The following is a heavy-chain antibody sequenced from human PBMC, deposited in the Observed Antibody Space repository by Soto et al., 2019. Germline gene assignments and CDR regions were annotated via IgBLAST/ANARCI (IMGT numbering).Heavy chain of an antibody. CDR3: ATGLNGRVRGYRSRPGRMDV. D-gene: IGHD5-18*01. J-gene: IGHJ6*04. CDR2: INHSGST. Sequence: SDTLSLTCAFYGGSFIGYYWSWIRQPPGKGLEWIGEINHSGSTNYNPSLKSRVTISVDTSKNQFSLKLSSVTAADTAVYYCATGLNGRVRGYRSRPGRMDVWGKRNTGTV. CDR1: GGSFIGYY. V-gene: IGHV4-34*01.